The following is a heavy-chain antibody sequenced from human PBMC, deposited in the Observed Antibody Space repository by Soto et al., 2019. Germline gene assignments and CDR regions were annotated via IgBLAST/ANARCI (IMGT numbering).Heavy chain of an antibody. J-gene: IGHJ3*02. CDR3: ARDLDKAAMVYAFDI. CDR2: ISSSSSTI. Sequence: GGSLRLSCAASGFTFSSYSMNWVRQAPGKGLEWVSYISSSSSTIYYADSVKGRFTISRDNAKNSLYLQMNSLRDEDTAVYYCARDLDKAAMVYAFDIWGQGTMVTVSS. D-gene: IGHD5-18*01. CDR1: GFTFSSYS. V-gene: IGHV3-48*02.